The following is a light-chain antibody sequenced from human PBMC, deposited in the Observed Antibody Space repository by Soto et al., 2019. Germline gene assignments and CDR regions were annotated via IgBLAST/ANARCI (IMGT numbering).Light chain of an antibody. CDR3: PQYGGSPWT. J-gene: IGKJ1*01. Sequence: EIVLTQSPGTLSLSPGERATLSCRASQSVSRSYLAWYQQKPGQAPRLLIYGASSRATGIPDRFSGSGSGTDFTLTISRLDPEDFAVYYCPQYGGSPWTFGQGTKVESK. V-gene: IGKV3-20*01. CDR2: GAS. CDR1: QSVSRSY.